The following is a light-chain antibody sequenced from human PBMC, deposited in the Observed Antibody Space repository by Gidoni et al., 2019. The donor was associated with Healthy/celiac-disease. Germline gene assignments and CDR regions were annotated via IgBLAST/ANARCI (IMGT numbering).Light chain of an antibody. J-gene: IGKJ5*01. V-gene: IGKV3-11*01. CDR3: QQRSNWPGIT. CDR1: QSVSSY. Sequence: EIVLTHSPATLSLSPGERATLSCRASQSVSSYFAWYQQKPGQAPRLLIYDASNRATGIPARFSGSGSGTDFTLTISSLEPEDFAVYYCQQRSNWPGITFGQGTRLEIK. CDR2: DAS.